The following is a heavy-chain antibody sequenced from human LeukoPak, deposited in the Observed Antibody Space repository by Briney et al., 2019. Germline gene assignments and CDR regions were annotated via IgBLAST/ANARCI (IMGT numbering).Heavy chain of an antibody. CDR2: ISGSGRST. D-gene: IGHD3/OR15-3a*01. V-gene: IGHV3-23*01. J-gene: IGHJ4*02. Sequence: SXVRXXXXXGXXGISDISGSGRSTYYADSVKGRFTIYRDKYKNTLYLKMNSLRAEDTAVYYCAKDPATWTDYWGQGTLVTVSS. CDR3: AKDPATWTDY.